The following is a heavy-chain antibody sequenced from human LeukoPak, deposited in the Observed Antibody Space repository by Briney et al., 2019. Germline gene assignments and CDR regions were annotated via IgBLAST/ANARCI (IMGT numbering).Heavy chain of an antibody. CDR2: IYYSGST. Sequence: PSETLSLTCTVSGGSISSSSYYWGWIRQPPGKGLEWIASIYYSGSTYYNPSLKSRLNISVDTSKNQLSLNLSSVTAVGTAVYYCARRLAGYSLGGNYWGQGTLVTVSS. CDR1: GGSISSSSYY. J-gene: IGHJ4*02. CDR3: ARRLAGYSLGGNY. D-gene: IGHD4-23*01. V-gene: IGHV4-39*01.